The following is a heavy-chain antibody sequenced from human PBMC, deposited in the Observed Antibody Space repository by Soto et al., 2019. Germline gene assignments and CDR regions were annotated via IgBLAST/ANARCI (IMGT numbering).Heavy chain of an antibody. V-gene: IGHV4-31*03. J-gene: IGHJ5*02. CDR3: ARWWSGSRQGFDP. D-gene: IGHD3-3*01. Sequence: QVQLQESGPGLVKPSQTLSLTCTVSGGSISSGDYYWSWIRQHPGKGLEWIGYIYYSGSTYYNPSLKSRVTTSVDTATQQLSPQLSSVTAADTAVYYCARWWSGSRQGFDPWGQGTLVTVSS. CDR2: IYYSGST. CDR1: GGSISSGDYY.